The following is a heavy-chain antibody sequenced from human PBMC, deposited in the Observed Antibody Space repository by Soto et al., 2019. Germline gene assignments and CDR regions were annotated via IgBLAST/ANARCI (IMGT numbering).Heavy chain of an antibody. Sequence: SETLSLTCTVSGGSISSGGYYWSWIRQHPGKGLEWIGYIYYSGSTYYNPSLKSRVTISVDTSKNQFSLKLSSVTAADTAVYYCAREHVVAEAGTDWFDPWGQRTLVTVSS. CDR3: AREHVVAEAGTDWFDP. CDR2: IYYSGST. V-gene: IGHV4-31*03. J-gene: IGHJ5*02. CDR1: GGSISSGGYY. D-gene: IGHD6-13*01.